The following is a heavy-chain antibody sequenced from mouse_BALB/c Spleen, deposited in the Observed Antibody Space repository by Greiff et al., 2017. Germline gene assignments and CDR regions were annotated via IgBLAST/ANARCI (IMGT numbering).Heavy chain of an antibody. D-gene: IGHD2-4*01. CDR1: GYAFSSYW. V-gene: IGHV1-80*01. J-gene: IGHJ4*01. CDR2: IYPGDGDT. Sequence: VQGVESGAELVRPGSSVKISCKASGYAFSSYWMNWVKQRPGQGLEWIGQIYPGDGDTNYNGKFKGKATLTADKSSSTAYMQLSSLTSEDSAVYFCARHYDYDGDYYAMDYWAQGTSVTVSS. CDR3: ARHYDYDGDYYAMDY.